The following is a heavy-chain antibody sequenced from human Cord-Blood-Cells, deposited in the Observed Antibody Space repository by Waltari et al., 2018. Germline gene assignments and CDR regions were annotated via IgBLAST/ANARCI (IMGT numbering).Heavy chain of an antibody. Sequence: QVQLVQSGAEVKKPGASVKVSCKVSGYTLTELSMHWVRQAPGKGLERMGGFAPEDGETIYAQKFQGRVTVTEDTSTDTAYMELSSLRSEDTAVYYCATGIFEVAGFDYWGQGTLVTVSS. J-gene: IGHJ4*02. CDR2: FAPEDGET. V-gene: IGHV1-24*01. CDR3: ATGIFEVAGFDY. CDR1: GYTLTELS. D-gene: IGHD6-19*01.